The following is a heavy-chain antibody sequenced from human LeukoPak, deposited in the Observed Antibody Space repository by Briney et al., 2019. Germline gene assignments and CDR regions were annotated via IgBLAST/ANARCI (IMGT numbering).Heavy chain of an antibody. V-gene: IGHV3-30*02. Sequence: GGSLRLSCAASGFTFSSYGMHWVRQAPGKGLEWVAFIRYDGSNKYYADSVKGRFTISRDNSKNTLYLQMNSPRPEDTALYYCAKSGILQGYYFYYMDVWGKGTTVTIAS. J-gene: IGHJ6*03. CDR3: AKSGILQGYYFYYMDV. D-gene: IGHD2-15*01. CDR2: IRYDGSNK. CDR1: GFTFSSYG.